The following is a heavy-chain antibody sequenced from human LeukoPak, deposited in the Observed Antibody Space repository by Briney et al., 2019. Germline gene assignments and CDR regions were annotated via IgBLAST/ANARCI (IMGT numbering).Heavy chain of an antibody. J-gene: IGHJ4*02. CDR2: ISYDGSNK. Sequence: GGSLRLSCAASGFTFSDYWMHWVRQAPGKGLEWVAVISYDGSNKYYADSVKGRFTISRDNSKNTLYLQMNSLRAEDTAVYYCARAKVLDYWGQGTLVTVSS. V-gene: IGHV3-30-3*01. CDR1: GFTFSDYW. CDR3: ARAKVLDY.